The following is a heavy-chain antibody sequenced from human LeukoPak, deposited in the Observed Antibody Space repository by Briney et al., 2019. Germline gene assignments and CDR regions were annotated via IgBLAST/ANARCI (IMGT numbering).Heavy chain of an antibody. V-gene: IGHV3-23*01. CDR2: ISGSGGST. Sequence: PGGSLRLSCAASGFTFSSYAVGWVRQAPGRGLEWVSAISGSGGSTYYADSVKGRFTISRDNSKNTLHLQLNSLRAEDTAVYYCAKSELRHFDWLPNYFHYWGQGTLVTVSS. J-gene: IGHJ4*02. D-gene: IGHD3-9*01. CDR1: GFTFSSYA. CDR3: AKSELRHFDWLPNYFHY.